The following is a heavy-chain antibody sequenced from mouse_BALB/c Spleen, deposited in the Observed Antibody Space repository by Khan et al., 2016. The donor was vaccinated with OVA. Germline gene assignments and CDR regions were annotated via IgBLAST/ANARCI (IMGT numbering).Heavy chain of an antibody. V-gene: IGHV1-4*01. CDR2: IYPSTGYT. CDR3: ARRGVYGILAY. J-gene: IGHJ3*01. CDR1: GYTFTTYR. Sequence: QVQLKESGAELAKPGASVKMSCKASGYTFTTYRMHWVKQRPGQGLEWIGYIYPSTGYTEYNQKFKDKATLTNDKSSSTAYMQLRRLTSEDSAVYACARRGVYGILAYWGQGTLVTVSA. D-gene: IGHD2-1*01.